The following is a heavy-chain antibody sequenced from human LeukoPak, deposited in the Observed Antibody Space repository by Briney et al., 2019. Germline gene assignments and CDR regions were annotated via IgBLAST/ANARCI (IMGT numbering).Heavy chain of an antibody. V-gene: IGHV3-23*01. J-gene: IGHJ6*03. CDR2: ISGAGGST. D-gene: IGHD3-10*01. CDR3: AKESQPRNFVRGHMDV. Sequence: RRSLTLSCPASAFHLIDYAMSWVRRAPGKGLEWVSGISGAGGSTYYADSVKDRFTISRDNSKNTLYLQMDSLRVTDTAVNYLAKESQPRNFVRGHMDVWGKGTTVIVSS. CDR1: AFHLIDYA.